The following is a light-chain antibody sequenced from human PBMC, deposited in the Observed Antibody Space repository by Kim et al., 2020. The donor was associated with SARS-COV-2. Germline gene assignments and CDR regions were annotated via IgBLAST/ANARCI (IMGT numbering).Light chain of an antibody. Sequence: APGERPLLSCRARQTINNKLVWYQQKPGQAPRLLIYDATTRATGVPARFIGSGSETDFTLTISSLQSEDFAVYYCQQSNDWPPLTFGQGTKVDIK. CDR1: QTINNK. V-gene: IGKV3-15*01. CDR2: DAT. J-gene: IGKJ1*01. CDR3: QQSNDWPPLT.